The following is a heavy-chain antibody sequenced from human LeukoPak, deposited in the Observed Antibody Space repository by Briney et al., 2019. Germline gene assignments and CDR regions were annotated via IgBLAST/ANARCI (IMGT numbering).Heavy chain of an antibody. J-gene: IGHJ5*02. CDR2: IIPIFGTA. D-gene: IGHD6-19*01. V-gene: IGHV1-69*05. Sequence: EASVKVSCKASGGTFSSYAISWARQAPGQGLEWMGGIIPIFGTANYAQKFQGRVTITTDESTSTAYMELSSLRSEDTAVYYCAIPAPDIAVAVTFDPWGQGTLVTVSS. CDR3: AIPAPDIAVAVTFDP. CDR1: GGTFSSYA.